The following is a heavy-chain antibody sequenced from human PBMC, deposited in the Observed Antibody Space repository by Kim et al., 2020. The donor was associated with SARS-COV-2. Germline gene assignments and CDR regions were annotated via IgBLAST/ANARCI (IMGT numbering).Heavy chain of an antibody. D-gene: IGHD3-10*01. CDR2: R. V-gene: IGHV3-11*06. J-gene: IGHJ4*02. CDR3: ARDVLCSSGST. Sequence: RNYACSVKSRSTISRDNAKNSLYLQMNSLRAEDTAVYYCARDVLCSSGSTWGQGTLVTVSS.